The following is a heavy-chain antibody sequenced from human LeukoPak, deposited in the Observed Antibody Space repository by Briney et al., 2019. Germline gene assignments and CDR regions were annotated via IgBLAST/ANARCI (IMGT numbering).Heavy chain of an antibody. V-gene: IGHV4-59*01. CDR3: ASRDGYNGSFDY. Sequence: SETLSLTCTVSGGSISSYYWSWIRQPPGKGLEWIGYIYYSGSTNYNPSLKSRVTISVDTSKNQFSLKLSSVTAADTAVYYCASRDGYNGSFDYWDQGTLVTVSS. CDR2: IYYSGST. CDR1: GGSISSYY. J-gene: IGHJ4*02. D-gene: IGHD5-24*01.